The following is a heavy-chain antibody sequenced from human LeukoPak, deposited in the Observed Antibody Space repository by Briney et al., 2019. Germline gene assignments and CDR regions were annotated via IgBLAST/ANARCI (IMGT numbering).Heavy chain of an antibody. D-gene: IGHD2-2*01. J-gene: IGHJ6*02. V-gene: IGHV3-30*04. CDR3: ARDGLDIVVVTAALRDYYYYGMDV. Sequence: QSGGSLRLSCAASGFTFSSYAVHWVRQAPGKGLEWVAVISYDGSNKYYADSVKGRFTISRDNSKNTLYLQMNSLRAEDTAVYYCARDGLDIVVVTAALRDYYYYGMDVWGQGTTVTVSS. CDR2: ISYDGSNK. CDR1: GFTFSSYA.